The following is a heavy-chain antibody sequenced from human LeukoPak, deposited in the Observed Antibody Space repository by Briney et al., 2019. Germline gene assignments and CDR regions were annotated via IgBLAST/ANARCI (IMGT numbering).Heavy chain of an antibody. J-gene: IGHJ5*01. CDR1: GGSISNSY. V-gene: IGHV4-4*07. CDR3: ARGPGQLTSECFDS. Sequence: SETLTLTCTVSGGSISNSYWSWIRQPAGKGLEWIGRIYPTDITTYNPSLKSRVTLSVDTSKNQFSLKVNSVTGADAAVYYCARGPGQLTSECFDSWGQGILVTVSS. D-gene: IGHD6-13*01. CDR2: IYPTDIT.